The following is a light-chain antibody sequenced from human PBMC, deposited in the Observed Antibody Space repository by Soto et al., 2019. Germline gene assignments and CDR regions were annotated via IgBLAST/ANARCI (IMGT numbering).Light chain of an antibody. CDR2: GAS. J-gene: IGKJ2*01. Sequence: EIVLTQSPGTLSLSPGERATFSCRASQSVSSSYLAWYQQKPGQAPRLLIYGASSRATGIPDRFSGSGSGTDFTLTISRLEPEDFAVYFCQHYGNSPPFTFGQGTKVEIK. CDR1: QSVSSSY. V-gene: IGKV3-20*01. CDR3: QHYGNSPPFT.